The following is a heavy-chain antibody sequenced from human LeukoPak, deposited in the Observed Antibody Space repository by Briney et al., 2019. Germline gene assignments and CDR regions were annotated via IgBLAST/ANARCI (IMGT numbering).Heavy chain of an antibody. V-gene: IGHV4-34*01. CDR1: GGSFSGYY. CDR2: INHSGST. J-gene: IGHJ4*02. Sequence: SETLTLTCAVYGGSFSGYYWSWIRQPPGKGLEWIGEINHSGSTNYNPSLKSRVTISVDTSKNQFSLKLSSVTAADTAVYYCASTLQPPDYWGQGTLVTVSS. D-gene: IGHD4-11*01. CDR3: ASTLQPPDY.